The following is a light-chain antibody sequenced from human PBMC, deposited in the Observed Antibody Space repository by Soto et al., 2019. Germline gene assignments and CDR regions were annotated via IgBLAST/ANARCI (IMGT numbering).Light chain of an antibody. J-gene: IGKJ3*01. V-gene: IGKV1-39*01. CDR2: AAS. Sequence: DIQMTQSPSSLSASVGDRVTITCRASQNITNSLNWYQQIPGKAPKLLIFAASNLQNGVPSRFSGSGSGTDFTLTINNLQPEDFATYYCQQSYSTPFPFGPGTKV. CDR1: QNITNS. CDR3: QQSYSTPFP.